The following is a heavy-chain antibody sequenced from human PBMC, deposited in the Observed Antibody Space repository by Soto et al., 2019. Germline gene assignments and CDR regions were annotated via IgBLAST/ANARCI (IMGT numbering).Heavy chain of an antibody. V-gene: IGHV6-1*01. Sequence: SQMRSLACSIAGVGMSNIDAGLYLIRQSPSRGLEWLGRTYYRSRWHNEYALSVKSRMTINPDTSRNQFSLQLSSVTPEDTAVYYCARLVGNSWLDYWGQ. CDR2: TYYRSRWHN. J-gene: IGHJ4*02. CDR3: ARLVGNSWLDY. D-gene: IGHD6-13*01. CDR1: GVGMSNIDAG.